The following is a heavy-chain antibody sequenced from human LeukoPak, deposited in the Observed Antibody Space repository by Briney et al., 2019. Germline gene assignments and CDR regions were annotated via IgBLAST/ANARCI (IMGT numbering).Heavy chain of an antibody. CDR2: IYPGDSDT. Sequence: LGESLKISCKGSGYTFTSYWIGWVRQMPGKGLEWMGIIYPGDSDTRYSPSFQGQVTISADTSISTAYLQWGSLKASDTAMYYCARWDGKYQVLHDAFDIWGQGTMVTVSS. D-gene: IGHD2-2*01. CDR3: ARWDGKYQVLHDAFDI. J-gene: IGHJ3*02. V-gene: IGHV5-51*01. CDR1: GYTFTSYW.